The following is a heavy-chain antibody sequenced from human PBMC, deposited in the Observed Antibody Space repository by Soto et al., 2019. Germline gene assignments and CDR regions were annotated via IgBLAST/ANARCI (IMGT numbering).Heavy chain of an antibody. Sequence: SETLSLTCAVYGGFVSSGSYYWSWIRQPPGKGLEWIGEMSHSGGTHFNPSPKSRVTISVDTSKNQFSLKMSSVTAADTALYYCARVERGTATTVVDAFDIWGPGTMVTVSS. CDR3: ARVERGTATTVVDAFDI. CDR2: MSHSGGT. V-gene: IGHV4-61*01. J-gene: IGHJ3*02. D-gene: IGHD1-1*01. CDR1: GGFVSSGSYY.